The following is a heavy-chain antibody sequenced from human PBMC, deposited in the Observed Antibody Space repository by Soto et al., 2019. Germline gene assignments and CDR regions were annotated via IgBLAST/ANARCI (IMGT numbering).Heavy chain of an antibody. V-gene: IGHV3-48*02. CDR2: ISSSGNRI. J-gene: IGHJ1*01. D-gene: IGHD4-17*01. Sequence: EVQLVESGGGLVQPGGSLRLSCAASGFTFSSYSMNWVRQPPGKGLEWVSYISSSGNRIQYADSAEGRFTISRDNAKRSLYLQMNGLRDEDTAMYYCARVTASGEYASADFQDWGQGTLVAVSS. CDR1: GFTFSSYS. CDR3: ARVTASGEYASADFQD.